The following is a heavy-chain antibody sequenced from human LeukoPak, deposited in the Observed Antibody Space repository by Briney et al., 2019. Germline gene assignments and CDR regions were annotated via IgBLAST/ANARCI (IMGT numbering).Heavy chain of an antibody. V-gene: IGHV4-61*01. J-gene: IGHJ5*02. CDR2: IYYSGST. D-gene: IGHD2-2*01. Sequence: SETLSLTCTVSGGSISSSNYYWSWIRQPPGKGLEWIGYIYYSGSTNYNPSLKSRVTISVDTSKNQFSLKLSSVTAADTAVYYCASTTYCSSTSCYGQLDGWFDPWGQGTLVTVSS. CDR1: GGSISSSNYY. CDR3: ASTTYCSSTSCYGQLDGWFDP.